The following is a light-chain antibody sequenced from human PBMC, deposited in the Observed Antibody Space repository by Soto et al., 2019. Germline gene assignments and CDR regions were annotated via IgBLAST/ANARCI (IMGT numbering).Light chain of an antibody. Sequence: EIVLTQSPGTLSLSPGERATLSCRASQSVSSIFLAWYQQKPGQAPRLLIYGASSRATGIPDRFSGSGSGTDFTLTISRLEPEDFAVYYCQQYGSSLVTFGGGTKVGIK. CDR3: QQYGSSLVT. J-gene: IGKJ4*01. CDR2: GAS. V-gene: IGKV3-20*01. CDR1: QSVSSIF.